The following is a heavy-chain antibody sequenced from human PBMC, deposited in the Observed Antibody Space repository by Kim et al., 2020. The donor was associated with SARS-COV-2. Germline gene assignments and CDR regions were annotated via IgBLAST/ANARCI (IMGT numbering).Heavy chain of an antibody. CDR3: VAGGTYLGV. CDR2: IRQDGSEK. J-gene: IGHJ4*02. CDR1: GFTFNKYR. V-gene: IGHV3-7*01. Sequence: GGSLRLSCTVSGFTFNKYRMTWVRQAPGKGLEWVANIRQDGSEKFYVDSVKGRFTISRDNARNSLYLQMDILRAEDTAVYYCVAGGTYLGVWGQGTLVT. D-gene: IGHD3-16*01.